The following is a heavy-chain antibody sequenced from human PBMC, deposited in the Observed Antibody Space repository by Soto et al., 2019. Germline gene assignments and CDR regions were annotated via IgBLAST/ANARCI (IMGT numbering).Heavy chain of an antibody. CDR3: ARDVTVTTPSYFNL. CDR2: LYSGGTT. J-gene: IGHJ4*02. V-gene: IGHV3-66*01. CDR1: GLNVNTNY. Sequence: EVQLVASGGGLVQPGGSLTLSCAASGLNVNTNYMSWVRQPPGRGLAWVSILYSGGTTYYADSVKGRFTISRDNSGSTLYLQMNSLRAEDTDVYYCARDVTVTTPSYFNLWGQGTLVTVSS. D-gene: IGHD4-17*01.